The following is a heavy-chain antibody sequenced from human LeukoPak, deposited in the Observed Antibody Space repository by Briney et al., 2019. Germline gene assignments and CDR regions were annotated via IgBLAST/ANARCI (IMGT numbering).Heavy chain of an antibody. CDR1: GYTFTSYY. V-gene: IGHV1-46*01. CDR2: INFSGGTT. CDR3: ASRRDGSNYAAFDI. D-gene: IGHD5-24*01. Sequence: ASVKVSCKASGYTFTSYYMHWVRQAPGQGLEWLGIINFSGGTTSYPQKFQGRVTMTRDTSTSTVYMELSSLRSEDTAVYYCASRRDGSNYAAFDIWGQGTMVTVSS. J-gene: IGHJ3*02.